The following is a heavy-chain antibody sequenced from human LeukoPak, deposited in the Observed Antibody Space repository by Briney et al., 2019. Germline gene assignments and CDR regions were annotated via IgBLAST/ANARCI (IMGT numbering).Heavy chain of an antibody. Sequence: GGSLRLSCAASGFTFSSYAMHWVRQAPGKGLEWVAVISYDGSNKYYADSVKGRFAISRDNSKNTLYLQMNSLRAEDTAVYYCARVEPVIVVVPAATYYYYYYGMDVWGQGTTVTVSS. V-gene: IGHV3-30*09. J-gene: IGHJ6*02. CDR3: ARVEPVIVVVPAATYYYYYYGMDV. D-gene: IGHD2-2*01. CDR1: GFTFSSYA. CDR2: ISYDGSNK.